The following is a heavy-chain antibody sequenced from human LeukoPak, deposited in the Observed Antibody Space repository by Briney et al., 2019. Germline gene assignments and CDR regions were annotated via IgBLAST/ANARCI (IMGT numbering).Heavy chain of an antibody. J-gene: IGHJ4*02. CDR2: IYYSGST. CDR1: GGFISNSRDY. V-gene: IGHV4-39*07. D-gene: IGHD6-19*01. Sequence: PSETLSLTCTVSGGFISNSRDYWAWIRQPPGKGLEWIANIYYSGSTYYSPSLKSRVTISVDTSKNQFSLKLSSVTAADTAVYYCARTSSSGLVGGYYFDYWGQGTLVTVSS. CDR3: ARTSSSGLVGGYYFDY.